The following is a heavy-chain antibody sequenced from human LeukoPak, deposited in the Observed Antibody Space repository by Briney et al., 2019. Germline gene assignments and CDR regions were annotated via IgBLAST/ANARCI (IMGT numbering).Heavy chain of an antibody. CDR2: ISDIGSI. V-gene: IGHV4-59*08. CDR3: AGHHPRNTVDF. Sequence: SSETLSLTCTVSGGSISSYYWSWIRQPPGKGLEWIAYISDIGSINYNPSLKSRVTISLETSKNQFSLKLSSVTAADTAVYYCAGHHPRNTVDFWGQGTLVTVSS. J-gene: IGHJ4*02. D-gene: IGHD2-8*02. CDR1: GGSISSYY.